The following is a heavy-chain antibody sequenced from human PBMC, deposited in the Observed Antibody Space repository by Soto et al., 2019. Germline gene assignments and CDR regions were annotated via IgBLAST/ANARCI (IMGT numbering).Heavy chain of an antibody. Sequence: QLQLQESGPGLVKPSETLSLTCTVSGGSISSSSYYWGWIRQPPGKGLEWIGSIYYSGSTYYNPSLKSRVTISVDTSKNQFSLKLSSVTAADTAVYYCARRLAAAGRINIGWGQGTLVTVSS. CDR1: GGSISSSSYY. D-gene: IGHD6-13*01. V-gene: IGHV4-39*01. CDR3: ARRLAAAGRINIG. CDR2: IYYSGST. J-gene: IGHJ4*02.